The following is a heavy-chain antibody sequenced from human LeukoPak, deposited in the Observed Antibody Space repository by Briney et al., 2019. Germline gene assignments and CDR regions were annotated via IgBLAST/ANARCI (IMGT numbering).Heavy chain of an antibody. Sequence: ASVKVSCKASGYTFTGYYMHWVRQAPGQGLEWMGWINPNSGGTNYAQKFQGRVTMTRDTSISTAYMELSRLRSDDTAVYYCARDAEGWLRFTFDIWGQGTMVTVSS. CDR2: INPNSGGT. V-gene: IGHV1-2*02. CDR1: GYTFTGYY. J-gene: IGHJ3*02. CDR3: ARDAEGWLRFTFDI. D-gene: IGHD5-12*01.